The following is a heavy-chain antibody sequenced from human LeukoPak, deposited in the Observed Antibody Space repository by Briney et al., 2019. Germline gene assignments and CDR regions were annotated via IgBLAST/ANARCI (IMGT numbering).Heavy chain of an antibody. Sequence: GGSLRLYCAASGFTFSSYSMNWVRQAPGKGLEWVSYISSSSSTIYYADSVKGRFTISRDNAKNSLYLQMNSLRAEDTAVYYCARGEVYYDSSGSGAFDIWGQGTMVTVSS. CDR1: GFTFSSYS. J-gene: IGHJ3*02. CDR3: ARGEVYYDSSGSGAFDI. CDR2: ISSSSSTI. V-gene: IGHV3-48*04. D-gene: IGHD3-22*01.